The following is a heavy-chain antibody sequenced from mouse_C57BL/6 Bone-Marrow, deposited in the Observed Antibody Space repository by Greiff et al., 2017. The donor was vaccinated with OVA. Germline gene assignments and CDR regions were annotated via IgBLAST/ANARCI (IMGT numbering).Heavy chain of an antibody. CDR1: GFNIKDDY. CDR2: IDPENGDT. J-gene: IGHJ2*01. CDR3: TRETVVATDFDY. D-gene: IGHD1-1*01. Sequence: EVMLVESGAELVRPGASVKLSCTASGFNIKDDYMHWVKQRPEQGLEWIGWIDPENGDTEYASKFQGKATITADTSSNTAYLQLSSLTSEDTAVYYCTRETVVATDFDYWGQGTTLTVSS. V-gene: IGHV14-4*01.